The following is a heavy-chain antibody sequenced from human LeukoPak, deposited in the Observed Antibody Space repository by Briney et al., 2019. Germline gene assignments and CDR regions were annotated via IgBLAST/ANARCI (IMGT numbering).Heavy chain of an antibody. CDR3: AKDAPVNIVVVPAANS. V-gene: IGHV3-23*01. CDR1: GFTLSSYA. CDR2: ISGSGSST. Sequence: GGSLRLSCAASGFTLSSYAMSWVRQAPGKGLEWVSAISGSGSSTYYADSVKGRFTISRDNSEKTLYLQMNSLRAEDTVVYYCAKDAPVNIVVVPAANSWGQGTLVTVSS. J-gene: IGHJ4*02. D-gene: IGHD2-2*01.